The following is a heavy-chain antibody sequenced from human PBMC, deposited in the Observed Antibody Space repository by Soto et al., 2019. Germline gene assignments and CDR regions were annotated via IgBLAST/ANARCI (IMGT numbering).Heavy chain of an antibody. CDR2: IIPILGIA. CDR3: ARAVHESYGYYYYGMDV. D-gene: IGHD1-26*01. J-gene: IGHJ6*02. Sequence: QVQLVQSGAEVKKPGSSVKVSCKASGGTFSSYTISWVRQAPGQGLEWMGRIIPILGIANYAQKFQGRVTITADKSTSTAYMELSSLRSEDTAVYSGARAVHESYGYYYYGMDVWGQGTTVTVSS. V-gene: IGHV1-69*02. CDR1: GGTFSSYT.